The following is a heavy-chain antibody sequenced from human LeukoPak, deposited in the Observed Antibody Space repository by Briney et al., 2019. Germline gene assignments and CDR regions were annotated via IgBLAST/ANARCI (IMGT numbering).Heavy chain of an antibody. J-gene: IGHJ5*02. D-gene: IGHD6-19*01. CDR2: ISAYNGNT. CDR3: ARSRRGSGWYWFDP. Sequence: ASVKVSWKASGYTFTTYGISWVRQAPGQGLEWMGWISAYNGNTNYGQKLQGRLTMTTDTSTSTAYMELRSLRSGDTAVYYCARSRRGSGWYWFDPWGQGTLVTVSS. CDR1: GYTFTTYG. V-gene: IGHV1-18*01.